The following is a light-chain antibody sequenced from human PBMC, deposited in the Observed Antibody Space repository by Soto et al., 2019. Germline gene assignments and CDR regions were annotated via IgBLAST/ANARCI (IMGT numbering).Light chain of an antibody. CDR3: NSYAGSNNLV. CDR2: DVT. V-gene: IGLV2-8*01. Sequence: QSVLTQPPSASGSPGQSVTISCTGASSDVGTYNSVSWYQQHPGKAPKLIIYDVTKRPSGVPDRFSGSKSGNTASLTVSGLQSEDEADYYCNSYAGSNNLVFGGGTKLTVL. J-gene: IGLJ2*01. CDR1: SSDVGTYNS.